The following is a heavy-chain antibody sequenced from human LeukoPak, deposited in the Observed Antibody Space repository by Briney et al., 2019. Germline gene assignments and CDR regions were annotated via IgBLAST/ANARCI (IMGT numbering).Heavy chain of an antibody. Sequence: GASVKVSCYASGYTFTSYGISWVRQAPGQGLEWMGWISAYSTNTNYAQNLQGRVTMTTDTSTSTAYMELRSLRSDDTAVYYCASFHCSGGSCYVGDAFDIWGQGTMVTVSS. J-gene: IGHJ3*02. CDR3: ASFHCSGGSCYVGDAFDI. CDR1: GYTFTSYG. D-gene: IGHD2-15*01. V-gene: IGHV1-18*01. CDR2: ISAYSTNT.